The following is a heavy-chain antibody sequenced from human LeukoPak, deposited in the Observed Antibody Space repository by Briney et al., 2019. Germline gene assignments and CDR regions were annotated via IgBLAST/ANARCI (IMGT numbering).Heavy chain of an antibody. CDR2: ISGSGGST. V-gene: IGHV3-23*01. D-gene: IGHD3-9*01. CDR3: AKVGYDILTGLESNYYFDY. Sequence: GGSLRLSCAASGFTFSSYAMSWVRQAPGKGLEWVSAISGSGGSTYYADSVKGRFTISRDNSKNTLYLQMNSLRAEDTAVYYCAKVGYDILTGLESNYYFDYWGQGTLVTVSS. CDR1: GFTFSSYA. J-gene: IGHJ4*02.